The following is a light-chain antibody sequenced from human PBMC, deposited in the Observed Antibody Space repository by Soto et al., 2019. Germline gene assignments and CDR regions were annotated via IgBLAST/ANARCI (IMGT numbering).Light chain of an antibody. V-gene: IGLV6-57*02. CDR3: AAWDDSLRGYV. CDR1: SGSIASNY. J-gene: IGLJ1*01. CDR2: EDN. Sequence: NFMLTQPHSVSESPGKTVTISCTGSSGSIASNYVQWYQQRPGSAPTTVIYEDNQRPSGVPDRFSGSKSGTSASLAISGLQSDHEADYYCAAWDDSLRGYVFGAGTKVTVL.